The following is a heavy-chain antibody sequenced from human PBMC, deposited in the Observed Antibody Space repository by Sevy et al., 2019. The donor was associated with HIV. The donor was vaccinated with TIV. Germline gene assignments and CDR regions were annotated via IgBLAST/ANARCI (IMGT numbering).Heavy chain of an antibody. J-gene: IGHJ6*02. CDR3: AKDIGVRGDDYYGMDV. CDR2: ISWDGGST. CDR1: GFTFDDYA. Sequence: GGSLRLSCAASGFTFDDYAMHWVRQAPGKGLEWVSLISWDGGSTYYADSVKGRFTISRDNSKNSLYLQMNSLRAEDTALYYCAKDIGVRGDDYYGMDVWGQGTTVTVSS. D-gene: IGHD3-10*01. V-gene: IGHV3-43D*04.